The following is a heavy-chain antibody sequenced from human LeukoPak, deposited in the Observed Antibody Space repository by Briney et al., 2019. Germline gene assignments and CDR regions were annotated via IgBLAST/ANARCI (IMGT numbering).Heavy chain of an antibody. D-gene: IGHD3-10*01. CDR2: ISSSSSYI. CDR3: ARIYGSGSYYKD. J-gene: IGHJ4*02. V-gene: IGHV3-21*01. Sequence: GGSLRLSCAASGFTFSSYSMNWVRQAPGKGREWVSSISSSSSYIYYADSVKGGVTISRDKEKNSLYLQMHSLRAEDTAVYYCARIYGSGSYYKDWGQGTLVTVSS. CDR1: GFTFSSYS.